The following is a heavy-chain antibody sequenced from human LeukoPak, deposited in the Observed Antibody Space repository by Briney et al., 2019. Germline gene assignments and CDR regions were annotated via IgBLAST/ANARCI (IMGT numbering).Heavy chain of an antibody. CDR3: ARGSLGPAY. V-gene: IGHV3-20*04. CDR2: ISCSGAYS. D-gene: IGHD3-10*01. CDR1: GFTFTKHD. J-gene: IGHJ1*01. Sequence: VRPGGSLRLSCDVSGFTFTKHDMSWFRRPPGKGLEWVSSISCSGAYSHYGASVGGRFTISRDNSNDTLFLQMTGLQVADTAIYYCARGSLGPAYWGRGTLVAVSS.